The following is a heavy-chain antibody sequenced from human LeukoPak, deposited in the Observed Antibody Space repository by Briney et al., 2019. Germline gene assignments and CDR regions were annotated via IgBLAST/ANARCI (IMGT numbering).Heavy chain of an antibody. CDR2: IYSGDNT. CDR1: GFTISSNY. V-gene: IGHV3-66*01. J-gene: IGHJ4*02. D-gene: IGHD5-18*01. CDR3: ARDKWVT. Sequence: GGSLRLSCAASGFTISSNYMSWVRQAPGKGLEWVSVIYSGDNTYYADSVKGRFIITRDNSNNTVYLQMNSLRAEDTAVYYCARDKWVTWGQGTLVTVSS.